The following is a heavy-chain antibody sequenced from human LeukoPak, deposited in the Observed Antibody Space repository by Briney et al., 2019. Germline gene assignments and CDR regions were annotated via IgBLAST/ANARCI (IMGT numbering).Heavy chain of an antibody. V-gene: IGHV3-30-3*01. J-gene: IGHJ3*02. CDR2: ISYDGSTK. CDR3: ARRVEALDI. Sequence: GGSLRLSCAASGFTFSLYAMHCVRQAPGKGLVWVAVISYDGSTKSYADPVKGRFTIYRDNSKNTLYLQMNSLSAEDTAIYYCARRVEALDIWGQGTMVTVSS. CDR1: GFTFSLYA.